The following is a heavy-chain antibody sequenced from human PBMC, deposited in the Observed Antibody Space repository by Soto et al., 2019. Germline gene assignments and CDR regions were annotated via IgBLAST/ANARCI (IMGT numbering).Heavy chain of an antibody. CDR1: EYSFSNFW. CDR2: IEPSDSYT. J-gene: IGHJ3*02. CDR3: ARPNAPDAFDI. V-gene: IGHV5-10-1*01. Sequence: GESLKISCKGSEYSFSNFWIAWVRQMPGKGLEWMGRIEPSDSYTNYSPSFQGHVTISADKSISTAYLQWSSLKASDTAMYYCARPNAPDAFDIWGQGTMVTVSS.